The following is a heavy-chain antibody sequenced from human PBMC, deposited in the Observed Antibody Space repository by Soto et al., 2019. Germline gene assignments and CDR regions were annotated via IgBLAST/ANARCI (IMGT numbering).Heavy chain of an antibody. CDR1: GGSISSGDYY. Sequence: SETLSLTCTVSGGSISSGDYYWSWIRQTPGKGLEWIGYIYSSGSAYYNPSLKSRLTVSLDTSKNQFSLKLRSVTAADTAVYYCARARGNYFYYGMDVWGQGTTVTAP. V-gene: IGHV4-30-4*01. J-gene: IGHJ6*02. CDR2: IYSSGSA. CDR3: ARARGNYFYYGMDV.